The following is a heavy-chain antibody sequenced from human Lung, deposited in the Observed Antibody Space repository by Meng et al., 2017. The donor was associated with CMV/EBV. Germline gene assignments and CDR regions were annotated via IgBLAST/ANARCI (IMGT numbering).Heavy chain of an antibody. V-gene: IGHV1-2*02. D-gene: IGHD7-27*01. CDR2: IFPNNGGT. Sequence: ASXXVSXISTGYLFPGYYIHWVRQAPGQNLEWVGWIFPNNGGTKYAQNFQGRATMTRDTSISTAYLELSRLRSDDTAVYYCARALKMGTVAFDLWGQGTLVTVSS. CDR3: ARALKMGTVAFDL. CDR1: GYLFPGYY. J-gene: IGHJ3*01.